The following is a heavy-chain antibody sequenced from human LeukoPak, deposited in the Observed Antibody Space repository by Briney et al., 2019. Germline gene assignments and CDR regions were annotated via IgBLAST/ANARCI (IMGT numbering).Heavy chain of an antibody. D-gene: IGHD3-10*01. V-gene: IGHV1-2*02. J-gene: IGHJ4*02. CDR1: GYTFTNYG. CDR2: INPNSGDT. Sequence: ASVKVSCKASGYTFTNYGISWVRQAPGQGLEWMGWINPNSGDTNYAQKFQGRVTMTRDTSISTAFMELRTLRSDDTAVYYCARYYGSGSFYFDYWGQGTLVTVSS. CDR3: ARYYGSGSFYFDY.